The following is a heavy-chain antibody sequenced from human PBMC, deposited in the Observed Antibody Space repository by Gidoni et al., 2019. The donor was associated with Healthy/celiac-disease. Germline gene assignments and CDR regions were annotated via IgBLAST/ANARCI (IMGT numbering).Heavy chain of an antibody. CDR1: GFTFSSYS. D-gene: IGHD2-15*01. CDR3: ARDKEDGGFDY. V-gene: IGHV3-21*01. Sequence: EVQLVESGGGLVKPGGSLSLSCAASGFTFSSYSMNWVRQAPGKGLEWVSSISSSSSYIYYADSVKGRFTISRDNAKNSLYLQMNSLRAEDTAVYYCARDKEDGGFDYWGQGTLVTVSS. J-gene: IGHJ4*02. CDR2: ISSSSSYI.